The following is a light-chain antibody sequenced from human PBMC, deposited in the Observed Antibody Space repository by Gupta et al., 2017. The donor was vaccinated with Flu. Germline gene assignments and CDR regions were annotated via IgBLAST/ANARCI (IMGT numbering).Light chain of an antibody. Sequence: QSALTQPASVSGSPGQSFTLSCTGTSNDIGDYNYVSWYRQYPGQAPELLIYEVSNRPLEVSNRFSGSKSGNTASLTISGLQAEDEAEYYCRSYRRSSTWVFGAGTKLTVL. CDR2: EVS. V-gene: IGLV2-14*01. CDR3: RSYRRSSTWV. CDR1: SNDIGDYNY. J-gene: IGLJ3*02.